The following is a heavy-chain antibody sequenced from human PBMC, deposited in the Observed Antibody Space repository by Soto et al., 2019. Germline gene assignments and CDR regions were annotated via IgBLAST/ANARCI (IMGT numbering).Heavy chain of an antibody. Sequence: PSETLSLTCTVSGGSISNNNYYWGWHRQPPGKGLEWIGSIYYSGSTYYNPSLKSRVTISVDRSKNQFSLKLSSVTAADTALYYCARSPLNYWGQGTLVTVSS. CDR3: ARSPLNY. V-gene: IGHV4-39*01. CDR1: GGSISNNNYY. CDR2: IYYSGST. J-gene: IGHJ4*02.